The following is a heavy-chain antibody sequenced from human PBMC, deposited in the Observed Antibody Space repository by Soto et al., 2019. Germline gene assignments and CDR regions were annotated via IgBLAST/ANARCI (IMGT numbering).Heavy chain of an antibody. CDR3: ARDSKAAAAGTGGHYYYYLAV. Sequence: SETLSLTCTVSGGSISSGGYYWSWIRQHPGKGLEWIGYIYYSGSTYYNPSLKSRVTISVDTSKNQFSLKLSSVTAADTAVYYCARDSKAAAAGTGGHYYYYLAVWGKGTTVTVSS. J-gene: IGHJ6*03. V-gene: IGHV4-31*03. D-gene: IGHD6-13*01. CDR1: GGSISSGGYY. CDR2: IYYSGST.